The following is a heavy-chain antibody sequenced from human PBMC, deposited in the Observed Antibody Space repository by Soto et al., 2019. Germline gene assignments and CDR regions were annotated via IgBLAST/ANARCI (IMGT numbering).Heavy chain of an antibody. V-gene: IGHV1-2*04. J-gene: IGHJ4*02. D-gene: IGHD4-4*01. CDR3: ARGSDYSNYGGGFDY. CDR1: GYTFTGYY. Sequence: ASVKVSCKASGYTFTGYYMHWVRQAPGQGLEWMGWINPNSGGTNYAQKFQGWVTMTRDTSISTAYMELSRLRSDDTAVYYCARGSDYSNYGGGFDYWGQGTLVTVSS. CDR2: INPNSGGT.